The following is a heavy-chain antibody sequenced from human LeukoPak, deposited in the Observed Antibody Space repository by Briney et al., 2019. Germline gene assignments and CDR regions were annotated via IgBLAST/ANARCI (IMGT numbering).Heavy chain of an antibody. V-gene: IGHV5-51*01. Sequence: GESLKISCKGSGYSFTSYWIGWVRQMPGKGLEWMGSIYPGDSDTRYSPSFQGQVTISADKSISTAYLQSSSLKASDTAMYYRARLGYRSSAHDFDYWGQGTLVTVSS. J-gene: IGHJ4*02. CDR3: ARLGYRSSAHDFDY. CDR2: IYPGDSDT. CDR1: GYSFTSYW. D-gene: IGHD6-13*01.